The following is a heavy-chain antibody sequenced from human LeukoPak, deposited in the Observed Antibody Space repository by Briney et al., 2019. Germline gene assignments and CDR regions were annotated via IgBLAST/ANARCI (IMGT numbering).Heavy chain of an antibody. CDR3: ARDLSRSFSMIRGLIQHREFDF. V-gene: IGHV3-7*01. CDR2: IKQDGSEK. CDR1: GFTFSSYA. D-gene: IGHD3-10*01. Sequence: PGGSLRLSCAASGFTFSSYAMHWVRQAPGKGLEWVANIKQDGSEKYYVDSVKGRFTISKDNAKNSLYLQMNSLRAEDTAVYYCARDLSRSFSMIRGLIQHREFDFWGRGTLVTVSS. J-gene: IGHJ4*02.